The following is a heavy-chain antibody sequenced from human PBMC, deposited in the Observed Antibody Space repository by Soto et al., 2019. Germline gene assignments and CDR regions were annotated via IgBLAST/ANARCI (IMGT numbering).Heavy chain of an antibody. Sequence: GGSLRLSCAASGFTFSSYGMHWVRQAPGKGLEWVAVISYDGSNKYYADSVKGRFTISRDNSKNTLYLQMNSLRAEDTAVYYCAKDQGPPILYYYYYYGMDVWGQGTTVTVSS. CDR1: GFTFSSYG. CDR2: ISYDGSNK. V-gene: IGHV3-30*18. J-gene: IGHJ6*02. CDR3: AKDQGPPILYYYYYYGMDV.